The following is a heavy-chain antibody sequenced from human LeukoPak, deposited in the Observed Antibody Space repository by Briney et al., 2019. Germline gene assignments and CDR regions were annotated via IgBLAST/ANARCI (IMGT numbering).Heavy chain of an antibody. CDR2: SYFTGSP. J-gene: IGHJ4*02. D-gene: IGHD4-23*01. CDR1: GSISSYY. CDR3: AGVRSTVGWRSFDY. Sequence: PSETLSLTCIVSGSISSYYWSWIRQPPGKGLEWIGHSYFTGSPNYNPSLKSRATISVDTPKNQFSLKLGSVTAADTAVYYCAGVRSTVGWRSFDYWGQGILVTVST. V-gene: IGHV4-4*09.